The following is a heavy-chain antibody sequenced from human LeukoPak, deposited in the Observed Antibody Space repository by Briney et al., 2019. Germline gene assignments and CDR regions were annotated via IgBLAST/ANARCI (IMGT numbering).Heavy chain of an antibody. CDR2: ISSSSSYI. CDR3: ARVYFWSGYPYFDY. V-gene: IGHV3-21*01. Sequence: PGGSLRLSCAASGFTFSSYSMNWVRQAPGKGLEWVSSISSSSSYIYYADSVKGRFTISRDNAKNSLYLQMNSLRAEDTAVYYCARVYFWSGYPYFDYWGQGTLVTVSS. D-gene: IGHD3-3*01. CDR1: GFTFSSYS. J-gene: IGHJ4*02.